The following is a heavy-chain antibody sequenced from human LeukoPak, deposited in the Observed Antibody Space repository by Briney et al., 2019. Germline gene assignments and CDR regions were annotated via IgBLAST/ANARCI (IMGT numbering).Heavy chain of an antibody. CDR3: ARDRGAYCGGDCYLGFDY. J-gene: IGHJ4*01. V-gene: IGHV3-21*01. CDR1: GFSFSTYG. D-gene: IGHD2-21*02. Sequence: PGRSLRLSCVGSGFSFSTYGMHWVRRAPGKGLEWVSSIAGSSGYISYADSVKGRFTISRDNAKKSLYLQMTSLTAEDTAVYYCARDRGAYCGGDCYLGFDYWGRGTLVTVSS. CDR2: IAGSSGYI.